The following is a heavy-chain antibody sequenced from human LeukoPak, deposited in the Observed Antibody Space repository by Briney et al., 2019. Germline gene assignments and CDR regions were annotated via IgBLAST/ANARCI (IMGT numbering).Heavy chain of an antibody. J-gene: IGHJ5*02. CDR1: GASISSQY. V-gene: IGHV4-59*11. CDR3: ARRRIDSMYNWFDP. CDR2: IYNSGST. Sequence: SETLSLTCSVSGASISSQYWTWIRQPPGKGLEWIGYIYNSGSTNYNPSLKSRVTISIDTSKNQFSLRLTSVTAADTAVYYCARRRIDSMYNWFDPWGQGTLVIVSS. D-gene: IGHD2-21*01.